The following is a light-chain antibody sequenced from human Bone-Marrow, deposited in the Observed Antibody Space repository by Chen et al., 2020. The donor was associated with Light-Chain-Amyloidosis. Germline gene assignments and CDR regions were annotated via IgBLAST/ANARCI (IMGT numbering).Light chain of an antibody. J-gene: IGLJ3*02. CDR3: QVWDRSSDRPV. Sequence: SYVLTQPSAVSVAPGQTATISCGGNNIGSTSVHWYQQTPGQAPLLFVYSDSDRSSVIPERLAGSNSGTTSTLPISRVEAGDEADYYCQVWDRSSDRPVFGGGTKLTVL. V-gene: IGLV3-21*02. CDR2: SDS. CDR1: NIGSTS.